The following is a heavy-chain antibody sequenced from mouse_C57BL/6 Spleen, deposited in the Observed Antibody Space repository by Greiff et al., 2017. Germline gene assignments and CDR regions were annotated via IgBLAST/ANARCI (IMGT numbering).Heavy chain of an antibody. CDR2: ISYSGST. D-gene: IGHD2-1*01. CDR3: ARRYYGNYGYFDV. Sequence: VQLQQSGPGLAKPSQTLSLTCSVTGYSITSDYWNWIRKFPGNKLEYMGYISYSGSTYYNPSLKSRISITRDTSKNQYYLQLHSVTTEDTATYYCARRYYGNYGYFDVWGTGTTVTVSS. J-gene: IGHJ1*03. V-gene: IGHV3-8*01. CDR1: GYSITSDY.